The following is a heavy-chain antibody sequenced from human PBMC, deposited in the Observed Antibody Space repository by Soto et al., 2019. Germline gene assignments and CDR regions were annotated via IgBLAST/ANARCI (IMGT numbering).Heavy chain of an antibody. CDR1: GFTFSSYA. V-gene: IGHV3-23*01. J-gene: IGHJ4*02. CDR2: ISGSGVRT. D-gene: IGHD3-16*02. CDR3: AKDRKLGDLSYFDY. Sequence: EVQLLESGGGLVQPGGSLRLSCAASGFTFSSYAVSWVRQAPGKGLEWVSGISGSGVRTYYAGSVKGRFTISRDNSKNTLYLQMNSLRAEDTALYYCAKDRKLGDLSYFDYWGQGTLVTVSS.